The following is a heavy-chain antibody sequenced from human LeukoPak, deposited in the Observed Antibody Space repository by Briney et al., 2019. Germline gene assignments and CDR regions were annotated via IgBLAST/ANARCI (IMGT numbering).Heavy chain of an antibody. V-gene: IGHV4-4*02. Sequence: SETLSLTCAVSGGSISSSNWWSWVRQPPGKGLEWIGEIYHSGSTNYNPPLKSRVTISVDTSKNQFSLKLSSVTAADTAVYYCARERVIGDYSIDYWGQGTLVTVSS. D-gene: IGHD4-11*01. CDR1: GGSISSSNW. CDR3: ARERVIGDYSIDY. CDR2: IYHSGST. J-gene: IGHJ4*02.